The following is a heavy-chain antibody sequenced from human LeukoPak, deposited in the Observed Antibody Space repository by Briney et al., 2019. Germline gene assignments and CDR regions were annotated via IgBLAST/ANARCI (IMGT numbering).Heavy chain of an antibody. CDR3: ARENYFSFDY. CDR1: GFTFSFYW. D-gene: IGHD3-16*01. V-gene: IGHV3-7*03. J-gene: IGHJ4*02. CDR2: IKPDGSQK. Sequence: GGSLRLSCAASGFTFSFYWMTWVRQAPGKGLEWVANIKPDGSQKYCVDSLKGRCTISRDNTRNTLDLQVNSLRPEDTAVYYCARENYFSFDYWGQGALVTVSS.